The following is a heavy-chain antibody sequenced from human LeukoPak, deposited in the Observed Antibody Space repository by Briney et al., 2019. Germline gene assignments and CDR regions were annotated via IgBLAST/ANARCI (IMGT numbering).Heavy chain of an antibody. CDR3: AKNLYYYYYYMDV. J-gene: IGHJ6*03. V-gene: IGHV3-33*06. CDR2: IWYDGSNK. CDR1: GFTFSSYG. Sequence: PGGSLRLSCAASGFTFSSYGMHWVRQAPGKGLEWVAVIWYDGSNKYYADSVKGRFTISRDNSKNTLYLQMNSLRAEDTAAYYCAKNLYYYYYYMDVWGKGTTVTVSS.